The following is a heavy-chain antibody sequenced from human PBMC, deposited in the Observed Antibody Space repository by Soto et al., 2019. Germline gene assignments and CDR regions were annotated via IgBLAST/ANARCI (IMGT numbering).Heavy chain of an antibody. CDR2: IYYSGST. D-gene: IGHD1-1*01. CDR1: GGSISSYY. CDR3: ARHRGETGPGVDY. Sequence: SETLSLTCTVSGGSISSYYWSWIRQPPGKGLEWIGYIYYSGSTNYNPSLKSRVTISVDTSKNQFSLKLSSVTAADTAMYYCARHRGETGPGVDYWGQGTLVTVSS. V-gene: IGHV4-59*08. J-gene: IGHJ4*02.